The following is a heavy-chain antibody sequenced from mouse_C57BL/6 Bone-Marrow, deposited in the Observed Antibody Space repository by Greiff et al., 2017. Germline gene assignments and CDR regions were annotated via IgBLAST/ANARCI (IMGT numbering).Heavy chain of an antibody. CDR2: INPNNGGT. D-gene: IGHD2-4*01. CDR1: GYTFTDYN. J-gene: IGHJ4*01. V-gene: IGHV1-22*01. Sequence: EVQRVESGPELVKPGASVKMSCKASGYTFTDYNMHWVKQSHGKSLEWIGYINPNNGGTSYNQKFKGKATLTVNKSSSTAYMELRSLTSEDSAVYYCARNDYDGGPLYAMDYWGQGTSVTVSS. CDR3: ARNDYDGGPLYAMDY.